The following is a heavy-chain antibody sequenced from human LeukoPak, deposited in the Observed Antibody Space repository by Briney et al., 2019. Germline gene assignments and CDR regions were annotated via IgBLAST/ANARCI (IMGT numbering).Heavy chain of an antibody. CDR3: VRDRGTATVRSFDI. D-gene: IGHD4-17*01. CDR2: ISSRGTTT. Sequence: PGGSLKLSCAASGITFSNYEMNWFRKAPGKGLEWVSYISSRGTTTHYADSVKGRFIISRDNAENSLYLQMNSLRVEDTALYHCVRDRGTATVRSFDIWGQGTMVTVSS. CDR1: GITFSNYE. J-gene: IGHJ3*02. V-gene: IGHV3-48*03.